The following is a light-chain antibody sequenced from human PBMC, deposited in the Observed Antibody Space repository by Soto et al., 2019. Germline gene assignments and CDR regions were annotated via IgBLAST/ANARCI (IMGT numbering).Light chain of an antibody. CDR3: LQYNNWPPIT. J-gene: IGKJ5*01. CDR2: GAS. V-gene: IGKV3-15*01. CDR1: HGISSH. Sequence: VLTQSPATLSVSPGERATLSCRASHGISSHLAWYQQKPGQPPRLLIYGASSRATGVPARFSGGGSGTEFTLTIRSLQSEDFVVYYCLQYNNWPPITFGQGTRLEIK.